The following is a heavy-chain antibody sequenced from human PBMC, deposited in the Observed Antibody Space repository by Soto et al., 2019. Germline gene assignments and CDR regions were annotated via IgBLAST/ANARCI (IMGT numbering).Heavy chain of an antibody. D-gene: IGHD3-22*01. Sequence: GESLKISCKVSGYNFGTYWITWVRQVPGKGLEWMERIDPRDSYVNYSPSFRGHVTLSVDKSTNTASLQWNTLKASDTAMYYCARVLDSVAPGIGGWFDPWGQGTLVTVSS. CDR3: ARVLDSVAPGIGGWFDP. J-gene: IGHJ5*02. CDR1: GYNFGTYW. V-gene: IGHV5-10-1*01. CDR2: IDPRDSYV.